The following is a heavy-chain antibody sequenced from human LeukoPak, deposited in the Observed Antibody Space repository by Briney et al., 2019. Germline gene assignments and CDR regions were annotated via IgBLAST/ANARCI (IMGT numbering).Heavy chain of an antibody. D-gene: IGHD3-10*01. V-gene: IGHV4-59*11. CDR3: ARLLYYSGSGNFDF. J-gene: IGHJ4*02. CDR1: GGSISSHY. CDR2: IYYSGST. Sequence: SETLSLTCTVSGGSISSHYWIWTRQAPGKGLEWIGYIYYSGSTNYNPSLRSRVIMSADTSKNQFSLKLSSVTAADTAVYYCARLLYYSGSGNFDFWGQGILVTVSS.